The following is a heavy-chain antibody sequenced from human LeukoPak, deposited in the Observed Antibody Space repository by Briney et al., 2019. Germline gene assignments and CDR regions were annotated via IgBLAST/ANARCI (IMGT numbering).Heavy chain of an antibody. CDR1: GGSISSSSYY. CDR3: ARDHNAPSSGADY. D-gene: IGHD3-10*01. J-gene: IGHJ4*02. V-gene: IGHV4-39*07. CDR2: IYYSGST. Sequence: SETLSLTCTVSGGSISSSSYYWGWIRQPPGKGLEWIGSIYYSGSTYYNPSLKSRVTISVDTSKNQFSLKLSSVTAADTAAYYCARDHNAPSSGADYWGQGTLVTVSS.